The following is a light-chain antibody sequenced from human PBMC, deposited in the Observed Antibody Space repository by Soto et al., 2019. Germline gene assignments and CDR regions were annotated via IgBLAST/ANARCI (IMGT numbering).Light chain of an antibody. J-gene: IGKJ3*01. CDR2: AAS. CDR1: QSVSSNS. V-gene: IGKV3-20*01. Sequence: EIVLTQSPATLSLSPGESATLSCRTSQSVSSNSLAWHQQKPGQAPRLLMYAASSRAAGIPDRFSGSGSGTDFTLTISRLEPEDFAVYYCQQHGSWGITFGPGTNVDSK. CDR3: QQHGSWGIT.